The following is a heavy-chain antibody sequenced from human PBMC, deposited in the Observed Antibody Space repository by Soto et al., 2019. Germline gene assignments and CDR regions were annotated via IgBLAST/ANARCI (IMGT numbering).Heavy chain of an antibody. CDR2: ISSYNGDT. J-gene: IGHJ6*02. V-gene: IGHV1-18*01. D-gene: IGHD5-12*01. CDR1: GYTFTRSG. CDR3: AREGVAPYYYYGMDV. Sequence: ASVKVSCKASGYTFTRSGISWVRQAPGQGPEWMGWISSYNGDTNYAQTFQGRVTMTTDTSTSTAYMELRSLRSDDTAVYYCAREGVAPYYYYGMDVWGQGTTVTVSS.